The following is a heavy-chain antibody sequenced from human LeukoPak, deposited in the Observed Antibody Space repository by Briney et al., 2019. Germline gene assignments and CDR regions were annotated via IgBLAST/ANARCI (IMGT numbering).Heavy chain of an antibody. CDR3: ARGTTVTTTSDFDY. D-gene: IGHD4-17*01. J-gene: IGHJ4*02. CDR1: GGSFSGYY. V-gene: IGHV4-34*01. Sequence: SETLSLTCAVYGGSFSGYYWSWIRQPPGKGLEWIGEINHSGSTNYNPSLKSRVTISVDTSKNQFSLKLSSVTAADTAVYYCARGTTVTTTSDFDYWGQGTLVTVPS. CDR2: INHSGST.